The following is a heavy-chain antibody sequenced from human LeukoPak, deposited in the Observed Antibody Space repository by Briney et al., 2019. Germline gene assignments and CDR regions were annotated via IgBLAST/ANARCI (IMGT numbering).Heavy chain of an antibody. CDR1: GYTFTSYA. CDR2: INAGNGNT. CDR3: AMRKPYDSSGPFDY. Sequence: ASVKVSCKASGYTFTSYAMHWVRQAPGQRLEWMGWINAGNGNTKYSQKFQGRVTITRDTSASTAYMELSSLRSEDTAMYYCAMRKPYDSSGPFDYWGQGTLVTVSS. V-gene: IGHV1-3*01. D-gene: IGHD3-22*01. J-gene: IGHJ4*02.